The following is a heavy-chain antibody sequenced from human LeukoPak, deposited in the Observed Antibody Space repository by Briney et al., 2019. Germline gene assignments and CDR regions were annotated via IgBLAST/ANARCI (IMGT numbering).Heavy chain of an antibody. CDR2: IYYSGST. CDR3: ARERLLWFGELSTSGHYYYYMDV. CDR1: AGSISSSSYY. V-gene: IGHV4-39*02. D-gene: IGHD3-10*01. Sequence: PPETLSLTCTVSAGSISSSSYYWGWIRQPPGKGLEWIGSIYYSGSTYYNPSLKSRVTISVDTSKNQFSLKLSSVTAADTAVYYCARERLLWFGELSTSGHYYYYMDVWGKGTTVTVSS. J-gene: IGHJ6*03.